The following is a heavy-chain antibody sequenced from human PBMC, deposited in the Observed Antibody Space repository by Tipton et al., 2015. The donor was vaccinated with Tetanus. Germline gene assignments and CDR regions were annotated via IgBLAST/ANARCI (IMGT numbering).Heavy chain of an antibody. CDR1: GYTFTSYG. V-gene: IGHV1-18*01. CDR3: ARDLGDYYDSSGFHDAFDI. CDR2: ISAYNGNT. J-gene: IGHJ3*02. D-gene: IGHD3-22*01. Sequence: QLVQSGAEVKKPGASVKVSCKASGYTFTSYGISWVRQAPGQGLEWMGWISAYNGNTNYAQKLQGRVTMTTDTSTSTAYMELRSLRSDDTAVYYCARDLGDYYDSSGFHDAFDIWGQGTMVTVSS.